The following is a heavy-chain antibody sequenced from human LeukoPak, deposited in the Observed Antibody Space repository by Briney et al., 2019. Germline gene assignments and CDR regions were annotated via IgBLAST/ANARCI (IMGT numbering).Heavy chain of an antibody. Sequence: GGSLRLSCAASGFTFSSYGMHWARQAPGKGLEWVAFIRYDGSNKYYADSVKGRFTISRDNSKNTLYLQMNSLRAEDTALYYCVRGQETAWGLDYWGQGTLVTVSS. CDR2: IRYDGSNK. V-gene: IGHV3-30*02. J-gene: IGHJ4*02. D-gene: IGHD3-16*01. CDR3: VRGQETAWGLDY. CDR1: GFTFSSYG.